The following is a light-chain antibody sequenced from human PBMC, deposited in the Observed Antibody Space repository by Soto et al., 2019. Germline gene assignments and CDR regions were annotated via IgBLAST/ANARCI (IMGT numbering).Light chain of an antibody. CDR1: PGISNY. CDR3: QNYNSVPFT. J-gene: IGKJ3*01. CDR2: AAS. Sequence: DIQMTQSPSSLSASVGDRVTITFRASPGISNYLAWYQQKPGKDPKILIYAASTLQSGVPSRFSGRGSGTDFKLTISSLQPDDMAIDFGQNYNSVPFTFGPGTKV. V-gene: IGKV1-27*01.